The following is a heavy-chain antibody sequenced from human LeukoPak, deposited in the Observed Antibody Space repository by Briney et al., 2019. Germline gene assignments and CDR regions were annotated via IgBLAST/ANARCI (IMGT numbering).Heavy chain of an antibody. J-gene: IGHJ3*02. Sequence: SVKVSCKASGGTFSSYAISWVRQAPGQGLEWMGRIIPILGIANYAQKFQGRVTITADKSTSTAYMELSSLRSEDTAVYYCARDREYYYDSSGYQGDAFDIWGQGTMVTVSS. CDR2: IIPILGIA. CDR1: GGTFSSYA. V-gene: IGHV1-69*04. D-gene: IGHD3-22*01. CDR3: ARDREYYYDSSGYQGDAFDI.